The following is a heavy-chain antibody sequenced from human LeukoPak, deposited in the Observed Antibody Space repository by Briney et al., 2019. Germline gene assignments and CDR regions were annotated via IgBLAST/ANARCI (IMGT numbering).Heavy chain of an antibody. J-gene: IGHJ5*02. D-gene: IGHD2/OR15-2a*01. CDR1: GFTFDDYA. Sequence: GRSLRLSCAASGFTFDDYAMHWVRHAPGKGLEWVSGISWNSGSIGYADSVKGRFTISRDNAKNSLYLQMNSLRAEDTALYYCAASSRLLNWFDPWGQGTLVTVSS. CDR2: ISWNSGSI. V-gene: IGHV3-9*01. CDR3: AASSRLLNWFDP.